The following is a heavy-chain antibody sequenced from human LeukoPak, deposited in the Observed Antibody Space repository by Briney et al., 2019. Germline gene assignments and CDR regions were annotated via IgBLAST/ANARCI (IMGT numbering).Heavy chain of an antibody. J-gene: IGHJ4*02. CDR1: GFTFSNHW. V-gene: IGHV3-7*04. Sequence: GGSLRLSCGASGFTFSNHWMNWVRQAPGKGLEWVANIKQDGSEKYYVDSVKGRFTVSRDNAKNSLYLQLNSLRADDTAVYYCARGIAAAGTFDHWGQGTLVTVSS. D-gene: IGHD6-13*01. CDR2: IKQDGSEK. CDR3: ARGIAAAGTFDH.